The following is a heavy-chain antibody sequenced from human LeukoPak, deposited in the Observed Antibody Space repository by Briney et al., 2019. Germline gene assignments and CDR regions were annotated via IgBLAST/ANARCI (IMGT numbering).Heavy chain of an antibody. CDR1: GGTFSSYA. J-gene: IGHJ3*02. Sequence: SVKVSCKASGGTFSSYAISWVRQAPGQGLEWMGRIIPIFGTANYAQKFQGRVTITTDESTSTAYMELSSLRPEDTAVYYCASHYDILTGYYNVDAFDIWGQGTMVTVSS. V-gene: IGHV1-69*05. CDR2: IIPIFGTA. CDR3: ASHYDILTGYYNVDAFDI. D-gene: IGHD3-9*01.